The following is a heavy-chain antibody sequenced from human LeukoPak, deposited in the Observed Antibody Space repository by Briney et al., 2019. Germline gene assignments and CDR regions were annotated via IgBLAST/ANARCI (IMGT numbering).Heavy chain of an antibody. V-gene: IGHV3-21*01. D-gene: IGHD2-21*01. Sequence: GGSLRLSCAASGFTFSNYSMNWVRQAPGKGLEWVSSISSSSRYIYYADSVKGRFTISRDNAKNSLYLQMNSLRAEDTAVYYCARAIVVVQGSAFDIWGQGTMVTVSS. CDR3: ARAIVVVQGSAFDI. CDR1: GFTFSNYS. CDR2: ISSSSRYI. J-gene: IGHJ3*02.